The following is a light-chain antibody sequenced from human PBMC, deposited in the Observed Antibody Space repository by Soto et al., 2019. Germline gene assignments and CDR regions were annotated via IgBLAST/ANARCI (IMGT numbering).Light chain of an antibody. CDR1: QNINTR. Sequence: EIVLTQSPATMSSFPDDRVTLACRASQNINTRLAWYQHRPGQAPRLLIYQTSIRAAGIPARFSASGSGTDFTLTISDVQPEDFALYYCHQRQSWPRTFGQGTKVDI. CDR3: HQRQSWPRT. CDR2: QTS. J-gene: IGKJ1*01. V-gene: IGKV3-11*01.